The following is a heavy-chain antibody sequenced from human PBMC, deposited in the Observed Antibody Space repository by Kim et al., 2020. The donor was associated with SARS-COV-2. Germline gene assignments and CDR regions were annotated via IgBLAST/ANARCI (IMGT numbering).Heavy chain of an antibody. V-gene: IGHV4-4*06. D-gene: IGHD2-15*01. CDR2: GRT. J-gene: IGHJ4*02. CDR3: AKRSGVED. Sequence: GRTNYTPALQSRVTMSVDTSKNQFSLKLNAVTAADTAVYYCAKRSGVEDWGQGTLVTVSS.